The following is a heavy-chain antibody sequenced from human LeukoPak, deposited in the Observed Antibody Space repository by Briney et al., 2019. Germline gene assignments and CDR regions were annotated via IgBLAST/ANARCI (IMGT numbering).Heavy chain of an antibody. CDR1: GGSISSYY. Sequence: SETLSLTCTVSGGSISSYYWSWIRQPPGKGLEWIGYIYYSGSTNYNPSLKSRVTMSVDTSKNQFSLKLTSVTAADTAVYYCARDGYDFWSGYLPTSYYFDYWGQGTLVTVSS. CDR2: IYYSGST. J-gene: IGHJ4*02. D-gene: IGHD3-3*01. V-gene: IGHV4-59*12. CDR3: ARDGYDFWSGYLPTSYYFDY.